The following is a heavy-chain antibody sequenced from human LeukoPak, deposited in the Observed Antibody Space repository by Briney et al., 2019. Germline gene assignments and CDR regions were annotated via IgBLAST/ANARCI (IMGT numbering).Heavy chain of an antibody. Sequence: GESLKISCKASEYSFPNYWIAWLRQMQGRGLEWLGIIFPGDVDTTSSPSFEAQVPLSADKSINTAYLQWSSLTASDTAMYYCARLTDYYDSSGYYRNYNWFDPWGQGTLVTVSS. D-gene: IGHD3-22*01. CDR3: ARLTDYYDSSGYYRNYNWFDP. J-gene: IGHJ5*02. CDR1: EYSFPNYW. V-gene: IGHV5-51*01. CDR2: IFPGDVDT.